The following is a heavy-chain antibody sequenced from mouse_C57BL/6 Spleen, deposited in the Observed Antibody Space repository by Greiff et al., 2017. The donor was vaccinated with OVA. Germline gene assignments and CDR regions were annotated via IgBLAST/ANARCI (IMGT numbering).Heavy chain of an antibody. CDR2: IDPSDSYT. CDR3: ARRGSSYLYYFDY. Sequence: VQLQQPGAELVKPGASVKLSCKASGYTFTSYWMQWVKQRPGQGLEWIGEIDPSDSYTNYNQKFKGKATLTVDTSSSTAYMQLSSLTSEDSAVYYCARRGSSYLYYFDYWGQGTTLTVSS. CDR1: GYTFTSYW. D-gene: IGHD1-1*01. V-gene: IGHV1-50*01. J-gene: IGHJ2*01.